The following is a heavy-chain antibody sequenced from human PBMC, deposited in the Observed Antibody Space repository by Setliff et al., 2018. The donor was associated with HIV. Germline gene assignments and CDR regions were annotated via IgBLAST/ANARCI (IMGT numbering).Heavy chain of an antibody. CDR1: GFTFSSSA. V-gene: IGHV1-58*02. J-gene: IGHJ4*02. CDR2: IVVDSGDT. Sequence: ASVKVSCKASGFTFSSSAIHWVRQARGQRLEWIGWIVVDSGDTNYSQKFQNRVALTRDVSTRTAYMELSSLRSEDTAVYYCATLVRGVAPFDDWGQGTLVTVSS. CDR3: ATLVRGVAPFDD. D-gene: IGHD3-10*01.